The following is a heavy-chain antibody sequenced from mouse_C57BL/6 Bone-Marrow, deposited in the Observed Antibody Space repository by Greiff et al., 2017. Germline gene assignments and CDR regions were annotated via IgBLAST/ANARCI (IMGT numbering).Heavy chain of an antibody. Sequence: VQLQQSGAELVRPGTSVKMSCKASGYTFTNYWIGWAKQRPGHGLEWIGDIYPGGGYTNYNEKFKGKATLTADKSSSTAYMQFSSLTSEDSAIYYCARSDRSYYYGSSYYAMDYWGQGTPVTVSA. CDR2: IYPGGGYT. J-gene: IGHJ4*01. V-gene: IGHV1-63*01. CDR1: GYTFTNYW. CDR3: ARSDRSYYYGSSYYAMDY. D-gene: IGHD1-1*01.